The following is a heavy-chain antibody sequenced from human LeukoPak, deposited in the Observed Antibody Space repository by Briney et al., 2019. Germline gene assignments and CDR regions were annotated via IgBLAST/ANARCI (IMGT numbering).Heavy chain of an antibody. Sequence: SETLSLTCTVSGGSISSYYWSWIRQPPGKGLEWIGYIYCSGSTNYNPSLKSRVTISVDTSKNQFSLKLSSVTAADTAVYYCARDRGSYSVNMGYYYMDVWGKGTTVTVSS. CDR1: GGSISSYY. CDR2: IYCSGST. D-gene: IGHD1-26*01. CDR3: ARDRGSYSVNMGYYYMDV. V-gene: IGHV4-59*01. J-gene: IGHJ6*03.